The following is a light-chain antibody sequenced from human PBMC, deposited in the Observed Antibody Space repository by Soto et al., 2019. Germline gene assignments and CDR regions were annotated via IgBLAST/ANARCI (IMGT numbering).Light chain of an antibody. Sequence: EDVLPKSSGPLSMCPGKRANRVWRASDTVSSSYLAWYQQKPGQAPRLLIYGASIRATGIPDRFSGSGSETGFTLLLSRLEPAEFAVYNCQQYGSSRTVGQGTKVDIK. CDR3: QQYGSSRT. V-gene: IGKV3-20*01. J-gene: IGKJ1*01. CDR1: DTVSSSY. CDR2: GAS.